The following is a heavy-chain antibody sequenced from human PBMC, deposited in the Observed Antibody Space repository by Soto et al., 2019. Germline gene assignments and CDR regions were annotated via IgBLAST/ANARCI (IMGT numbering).Heavy chain of an antibody. CDR2: IYHSGST. V-gene: IGHV4-30-2*01. CDR3: ARAKWLEDYFDY. D-gene: IGHD6-19*01. CDR1: GGSISSGGYS. Sequence: PSETLSLTCAVSGGSISSGGYSWSWIRQPPGKGLEWIGYIYHSGSTYYNPSLKSRVTISVDRSKNQFSLKLSSVTAADTAVYYCARAKWLEDYFDYWGQGTLVTVSS. J-gene: IGHJ4*02.